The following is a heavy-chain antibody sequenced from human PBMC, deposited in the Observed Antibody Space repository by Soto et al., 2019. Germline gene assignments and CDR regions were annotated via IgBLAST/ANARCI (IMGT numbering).Heavy chain of an antibody. CDR1: GYTFTDHY. CDR2: VDPNRGRP. V-gene: IGHV1-2*02. D-gene: IGHD6-19*01. CDR3: ERGIAVASYYYGMDV. J-gene: IGHJ6*02. Sequence: QVQLVQSGAEVKKPGASVKVSCKASGYTFTDHYMHWVRQAPGQGLEWMGWVDPNRGRPNYAQKFQGRVTMTRDTSISSVYLELRRLRSDDTALYFCERGIAVASYYYGMDVWGQGTSVTVSS.